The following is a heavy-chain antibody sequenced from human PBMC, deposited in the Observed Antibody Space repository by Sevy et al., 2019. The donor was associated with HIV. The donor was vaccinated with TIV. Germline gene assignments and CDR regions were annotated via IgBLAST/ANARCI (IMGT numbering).Heavy chain of an antibody. CDR2: FDPEDGEI. V-gene: IGHV1-24*01. D-gene: IGHD3-22*01. CDR1: GYTLTQLS. J-gene: IGHJ4*02. Sequence: ASVKVSCKVSGYTLTQLSMHWVRQAPGKGLEWMGSFDPEDGEILYAQKFQGRVTMTEDTSTDTAYMELSSLRSADPAVYYCATTKDYYDSSASPFDYWGQGTLVTVSS. CDR3: ATTKDYYDSSASPFDY.